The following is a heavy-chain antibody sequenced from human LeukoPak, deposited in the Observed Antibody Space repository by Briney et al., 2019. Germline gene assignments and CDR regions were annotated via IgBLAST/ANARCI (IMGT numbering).Heavy chain of an antibody. J-gene: IGHJ6*02. CDR3: ARDDCSSTSCYRHGMDV. V-gene: IGHV3-21*01. CDR1: GFTFSSYS. CDR2: ISSSSSYI. D-gene: IGHD2-2*02. Sequence: PGGSLRLSCAASGFTFSSYSMNWVRQAPGKGLEWVSSISSSSSYIYYADSAKGRFTISRDNAKNSLYLQMNSLRAEDTAVYYCARDDCSSTSCYRHGMDVWGQGTTVTVSS.